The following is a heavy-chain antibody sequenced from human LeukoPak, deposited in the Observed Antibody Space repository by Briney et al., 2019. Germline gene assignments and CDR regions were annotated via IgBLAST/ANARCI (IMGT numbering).Heavy chain of an antibody. Sequence: GGSLRLSCADSGFTFSRYAMSWVRQAPGKGLEWVSSISSSGTYIYYADSVKGRFTISRVNAKNSLYLQMNSLRAEDTAVYYCVRLSGGSGWYFFDYWGQGTLVTVSS. CDR3: VRLSGGSGWYFFDY. D-gene: IGHD6-19*01. CDR2: ISSSGTYI. V-gene: IGHV3-21*01. CDR1: GFTFSRYA. J-gene: IGHJ4*02.